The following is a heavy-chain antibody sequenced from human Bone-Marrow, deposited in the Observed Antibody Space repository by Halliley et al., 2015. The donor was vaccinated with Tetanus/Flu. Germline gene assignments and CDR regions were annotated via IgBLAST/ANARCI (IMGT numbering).Heavy chain of an antibody. CDR3: ATLPHYYDTSGPRPYY. CDR1: GFPFNNYW. V-gene: IGHV3-7*01. J-gene: IGHJ4*02. Sequence: SLRLSCAASGFPFNNYWMTWVRQAPGKGLEWVANINPYGNEKYYVDSVKGRFTISRDYAKNSVFLQMNSLRAEDTAVYYCATLPHYYDTSGPRPYYWGQGTLVSVSS. D-gene: IGHD3-22*01. CDR2: INPYGNEK.